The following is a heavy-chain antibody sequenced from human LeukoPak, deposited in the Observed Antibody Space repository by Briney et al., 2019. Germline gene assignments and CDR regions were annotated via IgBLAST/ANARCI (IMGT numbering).Heavy chain of an antibody. D-gene: IGHD6-19*01. CDR1: GGSISNYY. CDR2: IYTIGNT. V-gene: IGHV4-4*07. CDR3: ARRPSGSGWIDY. J-gene: IGHJ4*02. Sequence: SETLSLTCTVSGGSISNYYWSWIRQPAGKGLEWIGRIYTIGNTNYNPSLKSRVTVSLDTSKNQFSLKLSSVTAADTAVYYCARRPSGSGWIDYWGQGTLVTVSS.